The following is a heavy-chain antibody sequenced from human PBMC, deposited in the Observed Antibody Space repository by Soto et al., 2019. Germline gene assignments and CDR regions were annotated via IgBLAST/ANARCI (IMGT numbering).Heavy chain of an antibody. D-gene: IGHD3-9*01. V-gene: IGHV3-53*01. CDR1: GFTVSSNY. Sequence: QPGGSLRLSCAASGFTVSSNYMSWVRQAPGKGLEWVSVIYSGGSTYYADSVKGRFTISRDNSKNTLYLQMNSLRAEDTAVYYCARGGILTGYYTFDYWGQGTRVTVSS. CDR2: IYSGGST. J-gene: IGHJ4*02. CDR3: ARGGILTGYYTFDY.